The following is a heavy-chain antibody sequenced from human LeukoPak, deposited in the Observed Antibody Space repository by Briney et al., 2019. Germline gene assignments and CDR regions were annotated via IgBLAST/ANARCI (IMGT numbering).Heavy chain of an antibody. Sequence: GASVKVSCKASGYTFTGYYMHWVRQAPGQGLEWMGWINPNSGGTNYAQKFQGRVTMTRDTSISTAYMELRNLRSDDTAVYYCARDSIRINYYDSSGYYSRAFDIWGQGTMVTVSS. J-gene: IGHJ3*02. CDR3: ARDSIRINYYDSSGYYSRAFDI. D-gene: IGHD3-22*01. CDR2: INPNSGGT. CDR1: GYTFTGYY. V-gene: IGHV1-2*02.